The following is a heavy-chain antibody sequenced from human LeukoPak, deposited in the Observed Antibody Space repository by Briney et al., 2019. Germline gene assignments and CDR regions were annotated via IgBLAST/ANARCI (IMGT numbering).Heavy chain of an antibody. CDR3: TTDPTQGWNLRRGRDFDY. D-gene: IGHD1-7*01. CDR2: IKSKTDGGTT. Sequence: PGGSLRLSCAASGFTFSSHGMHWVRQAPGKGLEWVGRIKSKTDGGTTDYAAPVKGRFTISRDDSKNTLYLQMNSLKTEDTAVYYCTTDPTQGWNLRRGRDFDYWGQGTLVTVSS. J-gene: IGHJ4*02. CDR1: GFTFSSHG. V-gene: IGHV3-15*01.